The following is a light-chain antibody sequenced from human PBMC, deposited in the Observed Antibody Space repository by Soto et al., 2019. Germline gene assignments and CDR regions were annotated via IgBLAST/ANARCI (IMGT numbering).Light chain of an antibody. CDR3: QQYYSILWT. V-gene: IGKV4-1*01. Sequence: DIVMTQSPDSLAVSLGERATINCKSSQSVLYSSNNKNYLAWYQQKPGQPPKLLISWASTRESGVPDRFSGSGSGTDFTLTISSLEAEDVAVYYCQQYYSILWTFGQGTKVEIK. CDR1: QSVLYSSNNKNY. J-gene: IGKJ1*01. CDR2: WAS.